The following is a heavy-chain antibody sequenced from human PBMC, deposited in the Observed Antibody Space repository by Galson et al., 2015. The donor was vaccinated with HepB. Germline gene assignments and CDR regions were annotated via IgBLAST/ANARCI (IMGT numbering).Heavy chain of an antibody. CDR2: FSTKRGNT. J-gene: IGHJ4*02. CDR1: GYTFNKYG. V-gene: IGHV1-18*01. Sequence: SVKVSCKASGYTFNKYGISWVRQAPGQGLEWMGWFSTKRGNTKHAQNFQGRVTMTTETSTNTAYMELRSLRSADTAVYYCARDVDWALDYWGQGTLVTVSS. D-gene: IGHD3-9*01. CDR3: ARDVDWALDY.